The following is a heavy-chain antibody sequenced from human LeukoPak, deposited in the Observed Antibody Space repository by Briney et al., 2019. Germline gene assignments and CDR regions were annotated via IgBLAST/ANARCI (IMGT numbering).Heavy chain of an antibody. Sequence: PGGSLRLSCAASGFTFSSYAMHWVRQAPGKGLEWVAVISYDGSNKYYADSVKGRFTISRDNSKNTLYLQMNSLRAEDTAVYYCARATYYYDSSGYYSDWFDRWGQGTLVTVSS. CDR2: ISYDGSNK. D-gene: IGHD3-22*01. V-gene: IGHV3-30*04. CDR1: GFTFSSYA. CDR3: ARATYYYDSSGYYSDWFDR. J-gene: IGHJ5*02.